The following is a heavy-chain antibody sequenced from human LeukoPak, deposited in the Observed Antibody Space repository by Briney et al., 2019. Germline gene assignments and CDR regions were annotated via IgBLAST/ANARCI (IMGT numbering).Heavy chain of an antibody. CDR3: ATDRVTPYAFDI. D-gene: IGHD1-14*01. J-gene: IGHJ3*02. CDR2: IIPIFGTA. CDR1: GGTFSSYA. V-gene: IGHV1-69*13. Sequence: VASVKVSCKASGGTFSSYAISWVRQAPGQGLEWMGGIIPIFGTANYAQKFQGRVTITADESTSTAYMELSSLRSEDTAVYYCATDRVTPYAFDIWGQGTMVTVSS.